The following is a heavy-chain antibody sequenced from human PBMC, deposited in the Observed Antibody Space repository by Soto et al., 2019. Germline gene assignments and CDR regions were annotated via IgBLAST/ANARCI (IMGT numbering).Heavy chain of an antibody. CDR1: GFSFSSFS. CDR3: ARLGDYGSGSY. J-gene: IGHJ4*02. V-gene: IGHV3-48*04. Sequence: EVHLVESGGDLVQPGGSQRLSCAASGFSFSSFSMNWVRQAPGKGLEWVSYISGSGTTTYYADSVKGRFTISRDNAKNSLYLQMNSLQAEDTAVYYCARLGDYGSGSYWGQGTLVTVSS. D-gene: IGHD3-10*01. CDR2: ISGSGTTT.